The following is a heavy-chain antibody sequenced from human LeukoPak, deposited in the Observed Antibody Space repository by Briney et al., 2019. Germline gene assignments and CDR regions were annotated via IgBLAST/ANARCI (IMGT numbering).Heavy chain of an antibody. CDR3: ARDRFITIYAYFDY. J-gene: IGHJ4*02. CDR1: GFTFSSYW. V-gene: IGHV3-7*01. D-gene: IGHD3-3*01. Sequence: GGSLRLSCAASGFTFSSYWMSWVRQAPGKGLEWVANIKLDGSEKYYVDSVKGRFTISRDNAKNSLYLRMSSLRAEDTAVYYCARDRFITIYAYFDYWGQGTLVTVSS. CDR2: IKLDGSEK.